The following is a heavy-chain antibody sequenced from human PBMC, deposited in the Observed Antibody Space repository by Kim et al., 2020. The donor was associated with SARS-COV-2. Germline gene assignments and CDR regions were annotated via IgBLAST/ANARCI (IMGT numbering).Heavy chain of an antibody. CDR3: ATGPPYCSSTSCYFQKWFDP. CDR2: FDPEDGET. V-gene: IGHV1-24*01. J-gene: IGHJ5*02. D-gene: IGHD2-2*01. Sequence: ASVKVSCKVSGYTLTELSMHWVRQAPGKGLEWMGGFDPEDGETIYAQKFQGRVTMTEDTSTDTAYMELSSLRSEDTAVYYCATGPPYCSSTSCYFQKWFDPWGQGTLVTVSS. CDR1: GYTLTELS.